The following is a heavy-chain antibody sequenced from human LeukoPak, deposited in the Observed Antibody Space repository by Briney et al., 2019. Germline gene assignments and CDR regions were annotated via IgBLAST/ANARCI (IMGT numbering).Heavy chain of an antibody. V-gene: IGHV4-4*02. CDR1: GDSISSSNW. CDR2: IYHSGTT. D-gene: IGHD2-2*01. J-gene: IGHJ4*02. Sequence: SETLSLTCAVSGDSISSSNWWSWVRQPPGKGLEWIGEIYHSGTTNYNPSLKSRVTISIDTSKNQFSLKLSSVTAADTAVYYCARARSSTSGGLDYWGQGTLVTVSS. CDR3: ARARSSTSGGLDY.